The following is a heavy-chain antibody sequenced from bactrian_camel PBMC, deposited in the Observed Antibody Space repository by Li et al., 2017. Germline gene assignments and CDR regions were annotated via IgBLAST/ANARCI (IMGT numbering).Heavy chain of an antibody. CDR3: AADLQWAMCLSDKLDFPF. CDR2: LQGDGTT. Sequence: HVQLVESGGGSVQAGGSLRLSCSASGYTGCMAWFRQVPGKEREGVARLQGDGTTSYADSVKGRFTISHDNANNTLYLQMNSLSPEDTAMYYCAADLQWAMCLSDKLDFPFWGEGTQVTVS. CDR1: GYTGCM. J-gene: IGHJ6*01. D-gene: IGHD2*01. V-gene: IGHV3S53*01.